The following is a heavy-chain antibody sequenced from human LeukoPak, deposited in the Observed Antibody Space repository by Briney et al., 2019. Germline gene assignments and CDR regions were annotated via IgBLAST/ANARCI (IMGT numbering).Heavy chain of an antibody. CDR3: ARVGAPGPVYFDY. V-gene: IGHV3-64*01. D-gene: IGHD1-26*01. CDR2: ISSNGGST. CDR1: GFTFSSYA. J-gene: IGHJ4*02. Sequence: SGGSLRLSCAASGFTFSSYAMHWVRQAPGKGLEYVSAISSNGGSTYYANSVKGRFTISRDNSKNTLYLQMGSLRAEDMAVYYCARVGAPGPVYFDYSGQGTLVTVSS.